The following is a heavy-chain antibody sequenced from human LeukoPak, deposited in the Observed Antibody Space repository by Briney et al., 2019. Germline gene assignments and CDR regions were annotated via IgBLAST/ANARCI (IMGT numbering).Heavy chain of an antibody. CDR2: IIPIFGTA. D-gene: IGHD2-15*01. CDR1: GGTFSSYA. Sequence: ASVKVSCKASGGTFSSYAISWVRQAPGRGLEWMGGIIPIFGTANYAQKFQGRVTITADESTSTAYMELSSLRSEDTAVYYCARATGGATVVVVAATPLGMDVWGQGTTVTVSS. CDR3: ARATGGATVVVVAATPLGMDV. J-gene: IGHJ6*02. V-gene: IGHV1-69*13.